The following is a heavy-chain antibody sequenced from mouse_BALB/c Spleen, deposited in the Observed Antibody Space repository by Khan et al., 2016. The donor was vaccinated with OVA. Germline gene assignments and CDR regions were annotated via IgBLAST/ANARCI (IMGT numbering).Heavy chain of an antibody. CDR3: PRRDYFGGSCYALDY. D-gene: IGHD1-1*01. J-gene: IGHJ4*01. Sequence: QIQLVQSGPELNKPGETVKISCKTSGYAFTNYGMNWVKQAPGKGLKWMGWINTYTGETKYDDDFRGRFAFSLETSASTAHLQINNLKNDDMATYFCPRRDYFGGSCYALDYWGQGTSVIVSS. CDR2: INTYTGET. CDR1: GYAFTNYG. V-gene: IGHV9-1*02.